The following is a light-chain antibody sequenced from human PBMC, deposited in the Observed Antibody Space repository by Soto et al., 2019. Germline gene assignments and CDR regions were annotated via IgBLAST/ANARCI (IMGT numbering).Light chain of an antibody. CDR3: CSYAGSSTMT. J-gene: IGLJ7*01. CDR1: SSDVGNYNL. Sequence: QSALSQPASVSGSRGQSITISCTGTSSDVGNYNLVSWYQQYPGKPPKLMIFENTRRPSGVSHRFSGSKSGNTASLTIAGLQPEDAADYYCCSYAGSSTMTFGGGTQLTVL. CDR2: ENT. V-gene: IGLV2-23*01.